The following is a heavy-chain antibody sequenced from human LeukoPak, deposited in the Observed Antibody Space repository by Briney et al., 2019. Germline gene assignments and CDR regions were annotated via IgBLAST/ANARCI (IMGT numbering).Heavy chain of an antibody. CDR2: ISSSSSYI. Sequence: GSLRLSCAASGFTFSSYSMNWVRQAPGKGLEWVSSISSSSSYIYYADSVKGRFTISRDNAKNSLYLQMNSLRAEDTAVYYCARDRDGGKRSFDYWGQGTLVTVSS. CDR3: ARDRDGGKRSFDY. CDR1: GFTFSSYS. J-gene: IGHJ4*02. D-gene: IGHD2-15*01. V-gene: IGHV3-21*01.